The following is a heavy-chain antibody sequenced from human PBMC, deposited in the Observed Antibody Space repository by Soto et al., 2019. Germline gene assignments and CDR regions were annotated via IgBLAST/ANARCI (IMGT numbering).Heavy chain of an antibody. Sequence: SETLSLTFAVSGGSISSYYWSWIRQPPGKGLEWIGYISASGSTNYNPSLKSRVTISVDTSTNEFSLELRSMTAADTAVYYCARNSEYSSSTDYWGQGTLVTVSS. CDR1: GGSISSYY. D-gene: IGHD6-6*01. V-gene: IGHV4-59*01. CDR3: ARNSEYSSSTDY. J-gene: IGHJ4*02. CDR2: ISASGST.